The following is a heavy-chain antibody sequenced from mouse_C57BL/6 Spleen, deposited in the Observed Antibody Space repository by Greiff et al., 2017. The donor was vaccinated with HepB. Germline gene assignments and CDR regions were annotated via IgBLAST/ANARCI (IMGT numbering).Heavy chain of an antibody. D-gene: IGHD2-2*01. J-gene: IGHJ4*01. CDR2: IDPNSGGT. V-gene: IGHV1-72*01. CDR1: GYTFTSYW. Sequence: QVQLKQPGAELVKPGASVKLSCKASGYTFTSYWMHWVKQRPGRGLEWIGRIDPNSGGTKYNEKFKSKATLTVDKPSSTAYMQLSSLTSEDSAVYYCASRGNHGYDEGDAMDYWGQGTSVTVSS. CDR3: ASRGNHGYDEGDAMDY.